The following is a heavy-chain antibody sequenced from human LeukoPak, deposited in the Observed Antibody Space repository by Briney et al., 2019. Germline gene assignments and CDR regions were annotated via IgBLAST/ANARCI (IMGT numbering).Heavy chain of an antibody. CDR1: GITVSSNY. V-gene: IGHV3-66*01. CDR3: AKDPAWGAAAGWFDP. Sequence: PGGSLRLSCAASGITVSSNYMSWVRQAPGKGLEWVSVIYSGGSTYHADSVKGRFSISRDNSMNTLYLQMNSLRAEGTAVYYCAKDPAWGAAAGWFDPWGQGTLVTVSS. CDR2: IYSGGST. J-gene: IGHJ5*02. D-gene: IGHD6-13*01.